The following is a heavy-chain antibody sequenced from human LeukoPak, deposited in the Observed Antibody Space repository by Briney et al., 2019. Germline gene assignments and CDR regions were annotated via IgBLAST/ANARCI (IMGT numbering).Heavy chain of an antibody. CDR2: INHSGST. CDR1: GGSFSGYY. J-gene: IGHJ4*02. V-gene: IGHV4-34*01. CDR3: ARFTTFYDYVWGSYRYGGYYFDY. Sequence: PSETLSLTCAVYGGSFSGYYWSWIRQPPGKGLEWIGEINHSGSTNYNPSLKGRVTISVDTSKNQFSLKLSSVTAADTAVYYCARFTTFYDYVWGSYRYGGYYFDYWGQGTLVTVSS. D-gene: IGHD3-16*02.